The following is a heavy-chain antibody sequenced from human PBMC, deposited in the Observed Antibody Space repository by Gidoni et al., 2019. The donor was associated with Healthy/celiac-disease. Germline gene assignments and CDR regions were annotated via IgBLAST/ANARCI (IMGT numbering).Heavy chain of an antibody. CDR1: GFTFSRSA. Sequence: EVQLLESWGCFVQPGGSLRLSCAASGFTFSRSAMGWVRQAPGKGLEWVSAISGSGGSTYYADSVKGRFTISRDNSKNTLYLQMNSLRAEDKAVYYCAKAPALTYYYDSSGYYRYWGQGTLVTVSS. CDR2: ISGSGGST. V-gene: IGHV3-23*01. J-gene: IGHJ4*02. CDR3: AKAPALTYYYDSSGYYRY. D-gene: IGHD3-22*01.